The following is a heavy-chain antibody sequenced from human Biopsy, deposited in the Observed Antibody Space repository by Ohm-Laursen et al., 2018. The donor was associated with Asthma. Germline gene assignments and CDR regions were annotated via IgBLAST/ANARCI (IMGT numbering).Heavy chain of an antibody. Sequence: SLRRSCAASGFTFSSYAMSWVRQAPGKGLEWVSAISGSGGSTYYADSVKGRFTISRDNSKNTLYLQMNSLRAEDTAVYYCAKDRDYDILTGPPGFDYWGQGTLVTVSS. CDR3: AKDRDYDILTGPPGFDY. J-gene: IGHJ4*02. CDR1: GFTFSSYA. V-gene: IGHV3-23*01. CDR2: ISGSGGST. D-gene: IGHD3-9*01.